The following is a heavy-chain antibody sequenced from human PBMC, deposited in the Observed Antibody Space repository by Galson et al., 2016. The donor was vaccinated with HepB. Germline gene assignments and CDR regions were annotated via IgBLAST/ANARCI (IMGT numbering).Heavy chain of an antibody. Sequence: SLRLSCAASGFTSSNHWMHWVRQAPGKGLVWVSYINNDGSNTTYADSVKGRFTISRDNAKNTMFLQMNSLRAEDTAVYYCTRGVSWAFDIWGQGTMVTVSS. J-gene: IGHJ3*02. CDR2: INNDGSNT. V-gene: IGHV3-74*01. CDR3: TRGVSWAFDI. D-gene: IGHD2/OR15-2a*01. CDR1: GFTSSNHW.